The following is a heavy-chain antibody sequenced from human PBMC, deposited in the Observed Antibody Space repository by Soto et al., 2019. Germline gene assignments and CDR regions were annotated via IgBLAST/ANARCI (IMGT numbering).Heavy chain of an antibody. V-gene: IGHV3-30-3*01. Sequence: GSLRLSCAASGFTFSSYAMHWVRQAPGKGLEWVAVISYDGSNKYYADSVKGRFTISRDNSKNTLYLQMNSLRAEDTAVYYCARGGAWELLNWFDPWGQGTLVTVSS. J-gene: IGHJ5*02. CDR3: ARGGAWELLNWFDP. CDR1: GFTFSSYA. D-gene: IGHD1-26*01. CDR2: ISYDGSNK.